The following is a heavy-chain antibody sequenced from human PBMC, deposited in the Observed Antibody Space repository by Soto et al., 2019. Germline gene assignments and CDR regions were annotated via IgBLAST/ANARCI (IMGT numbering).Heavy chain of an antibody. CDR3: ARKTIWFGEQEAFDI. D-gene: IGHD3-10*01. J-gene: IGHJ3*02. Sequence: SETLSLTCTVSGGSISSSSYYWGWIRQPPGKGLEWIGSIYYSGSTYYNPSLKSRVTISVDTSKNQFSLKLSSVTAADTAVYYCARKTIWFGEQEAFDIRGQGTMVTVSS. CDR2: IYYSGST. V-gene: IGHV4-39*01. CDR1: GGSISSSSYY.